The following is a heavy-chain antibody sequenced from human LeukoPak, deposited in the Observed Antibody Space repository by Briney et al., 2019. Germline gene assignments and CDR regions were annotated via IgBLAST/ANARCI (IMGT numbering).Heavy chain of an antibody. V-gene: IGHV3-23*01. CDR3: AKAEQWLGYDY. CDR1: GFTFSSYS. J-gene: IGHJ4*02. CDR2: ISGSGGST. Sequence: PGGSLRLFCAASGFTFSSYSMSWVRQAPGKGLEGVSAISGSGGSTYYADSVKGRFTISRDNSKNTLYLQMNSLRAEDTAVYYCAKAEQWLGYDYWGQGTLVTVSS. D-gene: IGHD6-19*01.